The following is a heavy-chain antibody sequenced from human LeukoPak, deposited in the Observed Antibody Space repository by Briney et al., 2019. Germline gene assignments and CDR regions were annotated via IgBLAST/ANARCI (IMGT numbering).Heavy chain of an antibody. CDR3: ARVPCRSTSCYHYYYYMDV. CDR2: IYYSGST. V-gene: IGHV4-59*01. Sequence: SETLSLTCTVSGGSISSYYWSWIRQPPGKGLEWIGYIYYSGSTNYNPSLKSRVTISVDTPKNQFSLKLSSVTAADTAVYYCARVPCRSTSCYHYYYYMDVWGKGTTVTVSS. J-gene: IGHJ6*03. CDR1: GGSISSYY. D-gene: IGHD2-2*01.